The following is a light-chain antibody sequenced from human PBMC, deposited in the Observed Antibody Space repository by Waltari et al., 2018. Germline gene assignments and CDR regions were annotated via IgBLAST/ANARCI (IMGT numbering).Light chain of an antibody. Sequence: EIVLTQSPGTLSLSPGERATLSCRTSQSVSRALAWYQQKPGQAPRLLIYGIFNRATGIPDRFRGRGSGTDFSLTISRLEPEDFAVYYCQHYVMLPVTFGQGTRVEVK. CDR1: QSVSRA. CDR3: QHYVMLPVT. J-gene: IGKJ1*01. CDR2: GIF. V-gene: IGKV3-20*01.